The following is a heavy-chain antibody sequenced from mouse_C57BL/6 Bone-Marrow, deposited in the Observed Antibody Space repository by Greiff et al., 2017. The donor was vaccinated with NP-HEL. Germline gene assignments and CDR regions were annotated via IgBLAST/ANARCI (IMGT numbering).Heavy chain of an antibody. CDR2: ISSGGDYI. Sequence: EVNVVESGEGLVKPGGSLKLSCAASGFTFSSYAMSWVRQTPEKRLEWVAYISSGGDYIYYADTVKGRFTISRDNARNTLYLQMSSLKSEDTAMYYCTRDVYYGNYVPYWYFDVWGTGTTVTVSS. V-gene: IGHV5-9-1*02. CDR3: TRDVYYGNYVPYWYFDV. D-gene: IGHD2-1*01. J-gene: IGHJ1*03. CDR1: GFTFSSYA.